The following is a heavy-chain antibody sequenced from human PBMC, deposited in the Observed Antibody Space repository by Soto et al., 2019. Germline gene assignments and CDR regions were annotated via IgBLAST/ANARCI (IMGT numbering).Heavy chain of an antibody. CDR3: ARGEMYYDFWSGPPNWFDP. J-gene: IGHJ5*02. V-gene: IGHV4-59*01. CDR2: IYYSGST. CDR1: GVSISSYY. D-gene: IGHD3-3*01. Sequence: SETLSLTCTVSGVSISSYYWSWIRQPPGKGLEWIGYIYYSGSTNYNPSLKSRVTISVDTSKNQFSLKLSSVTAADTAVYYCARGEMYYDFWSGPPNWFDPWGQGTLVTVSS.